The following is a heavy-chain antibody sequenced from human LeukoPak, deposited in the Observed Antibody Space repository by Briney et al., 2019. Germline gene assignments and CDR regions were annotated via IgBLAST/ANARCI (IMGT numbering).Heavy chain of an antibody. D-gene: IGHD2-2*01. CDR3: ARDRGDSTSWYVTDY. CDR2: IWYDGSNK. CDR1: GFTFSSFG. J-gene: IGHJ4*02. V-gene: IGHV3-33*01. Sequence: GRSLRLSCAASGFTFSSFGMHWVRQAPGKGLERVAVIWYDGSNKYYADSVKGRFTISRDNSKNALYLQMNSLRAEDTAVYYCARDRGDSTSWYVTDYWGQGTLVTVSS.